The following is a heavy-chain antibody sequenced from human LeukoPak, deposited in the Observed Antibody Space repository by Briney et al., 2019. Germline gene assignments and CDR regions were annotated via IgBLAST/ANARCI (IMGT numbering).Heavy chain of an antibody. V-gene: IGHV3-30*03. D-gene: IGHD3-22*01. CDR3: ARDWRYYDSSALTDY. J-gene: IGHJ4*02. Sequence: GGSLRLSCAASGFTFSSYGMHWVRQAPGKGLEWVAGIADDGSNKYYADSVKGRFTISRDNSKNTLYLQMNRLSAEDTAVYYCARDWRYYDSSALTDYWGQGTLVTVSS. CDR1: GFTFSSYG. CDR2: IADDGSNK.